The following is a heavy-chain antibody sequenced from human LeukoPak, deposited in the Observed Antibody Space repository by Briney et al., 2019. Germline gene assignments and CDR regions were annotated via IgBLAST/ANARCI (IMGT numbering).Heavy chain of an antibody. CDR2: IYYSGST. CDR1: GGSISSSSYY. V-gene: IGHV4-39*01. CDR3: ARLFTHYDFWSGYYPWFDP. D-gene: IGHD3-3*01. J-gene: IGHJ5*02. Sequence: SETLSLTCTVSGGSISSSSYYWGWIRQPPGKGLEWIGSIYYSGSTYYNPSLKSRVTISVDTSKNQFSLKLSSVTAADTAVYYCARLFTHYDFWSGYYPWFDPWGQGTLVTVSS.